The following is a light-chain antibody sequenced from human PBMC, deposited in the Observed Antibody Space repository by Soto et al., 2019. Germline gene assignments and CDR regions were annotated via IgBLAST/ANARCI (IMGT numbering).Light chain of an antibody. CDR3: CSYAGSYTYV. CDR1: SSDVGGYNY. J-gene: IGLJ1*01. V-gene: IGLV2-11*01. CDR2: DVS. Sequence: QSALTQPRSVSGSPGQSVTISCTGTSSDVGGYNYVSWSQQHPGNAPKLMMYDVSKRPSGVPDRFSGSKSGNTASLTISGLQAEDEADYYCCSYAGSYTYVFGTGTKVTVL.